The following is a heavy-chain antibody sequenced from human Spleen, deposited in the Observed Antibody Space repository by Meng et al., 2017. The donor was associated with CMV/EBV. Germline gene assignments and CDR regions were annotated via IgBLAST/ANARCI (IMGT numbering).Heavy chain of an antibody. J-gene: IGHJ4*02. Sequence: GSLRLSCAASGFTFSNAWMSWVRQAPGKGLEWIGYIYYSGSTNYNPSLKSRVTISVDTSKNQFSLKLSSVTAADTAVYYCAREEGATGGSDYWGQGTLVTVSS. V-gene: IGHV4-59*01. CDR1: GFTFSNAW. D-gene: IGHD1-26*01. CDR3: AREEGATGGSDY. CDR2: IYYSGST.